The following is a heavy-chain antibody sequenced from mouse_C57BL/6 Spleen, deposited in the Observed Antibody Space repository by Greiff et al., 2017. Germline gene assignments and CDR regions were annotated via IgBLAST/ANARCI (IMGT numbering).Heavy chain of an antibody. V-gene: IGHV5-4*03. D-gene: IGHD2-4*01. J-gene: IGHJ2*01. CDR2: ISDGGSYT. CDR3: ARNYDYDVGD. Sequence: EVKLVESGGGLVKPGGSLKLSCAASGFTFSSYAMSWVRQTPEKRLEWVATISDGGSYTYYPDNVKGRFTISRDNAKNNLYLQMSHLKSEDTAMYYCARNYDYDVGDWGQGTTLTVSS. CDR1: GFTFSSYA.